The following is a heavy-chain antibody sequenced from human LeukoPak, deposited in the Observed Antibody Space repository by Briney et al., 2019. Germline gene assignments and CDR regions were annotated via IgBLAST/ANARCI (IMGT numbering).Heavy chain of an antibody. V-gene: IGHV3-30*03. CDR1: GFTFSSYG. D-gene: IGHD1-26*01. J-gene: IGHJ4*02. CDR3: ARSGSHDY. CDR2: ISYDSSYT. Sequence: SGRSLRLSCAASGFTFSSYGMHWVRQAPGKGLEWVAHISYDSSYTNYADSVKGRFTISRDNAKNSLYLQMNSVRADDTVVYYCARSGSHDYWGQGTLVTVSS.